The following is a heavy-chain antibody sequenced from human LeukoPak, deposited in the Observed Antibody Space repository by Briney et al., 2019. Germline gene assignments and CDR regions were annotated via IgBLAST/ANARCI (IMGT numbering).Heavy chain of an antibody. V-gene: IGHV3-23*01. D-gene: IGHD1-26*01. CDR1: RFTFSSYA. Sequence: PWGSLRLSCAASRFTFSSYAMSWVCQAPGKGLEWVSAISGSGGSIYYADSVKGRFTISRDNSKNTLYLQMNSLRAEDTAVYYCAKGGRWEPPDYWGQGTLVTVSS. CDR2: ISGSGGSI. CDR3: AKGGRWEPPDY. J-gene: IGHJ4*02.